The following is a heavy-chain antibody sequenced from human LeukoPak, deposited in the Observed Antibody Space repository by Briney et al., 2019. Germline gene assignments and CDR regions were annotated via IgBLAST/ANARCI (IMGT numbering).Heavy chain of an antibody. CDR3: ARDTVGYSSGWYFDY. V-gene: IGHV3-21*01. CDR2: ISSSSSYI. CDR1: GFTFSSYA. Sequence: GRSLRLSCAASGFTFSSYAMHWVRQAPGKGLEWVSSISSSSSYIYYADSVKGRFTISRDNAKNSLYLQMNSLRAEDTAVYYCARDTVGYSSGWYFDYWGQGTLVTVSS. J-gene: IGHJ4*02. D-gene: IGHD6-19*01.